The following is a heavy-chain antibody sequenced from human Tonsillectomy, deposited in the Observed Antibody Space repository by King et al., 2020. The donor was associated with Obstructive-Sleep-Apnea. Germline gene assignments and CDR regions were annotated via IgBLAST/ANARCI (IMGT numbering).Heavy chain of an antibody. D-gene: IGHD3-10*01. Sequence: VQLVESGGGVVQPGRSLRLSCAASGFTFSSYGMHCVRQAPGKGLEWVAVIWYYGSNKYYADSVKGRFTISRDNSKNTLYLQMNCLRAEDTAVYYCAKDSYGLGSYISWGKGTLVTVSS. CDR2: IWYYGSNK. V-gene: IGHV3-33*06. J-gene: IGHJ4*02. CDR3: AKDSYGLGSYIS. CDR1: GFTFSSYG.